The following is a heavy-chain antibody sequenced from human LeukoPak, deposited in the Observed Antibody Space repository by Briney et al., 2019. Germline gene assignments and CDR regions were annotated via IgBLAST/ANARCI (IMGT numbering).Heavy chain of an antibody. J-gene: IGHJ4*02. Sequence: GGSLRLSCGASGFXFSAXGXHWVRXAPXKXXEWVAXIWYDGSNKDHADSVKGRFTISRDNSQNALYLQMNSLRAEDTAVYYCATARNDYDTNGFSVLDYWGQGTLVTVSS. D-gene: IGHD3-22*01. V-gene: IGHV3-33*01. CDR3: ATARNDYDTNGFSVLDY. CDR2: IWYDGSNK. CDR1: GFXFSAXG.